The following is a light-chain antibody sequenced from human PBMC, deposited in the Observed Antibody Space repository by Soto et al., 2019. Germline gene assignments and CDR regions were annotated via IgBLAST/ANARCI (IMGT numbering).Light chain of an antibody. V-gene: IGKV3-20*01. CDR2: DAS. J-gene: IGKJ1*01. CDR1: QSLSSNC. Sequence: EIVLTQSPGTLSSSPGERATLSCRASQSLSSNCLAWYQQQPGQAPRLLIYDASSRATGIPDGFSGSGSGTDITITISRLEHDDFTEYESQQYGNSPRTFGQGTQVAIK. CDR3: QQYGNSPRT.